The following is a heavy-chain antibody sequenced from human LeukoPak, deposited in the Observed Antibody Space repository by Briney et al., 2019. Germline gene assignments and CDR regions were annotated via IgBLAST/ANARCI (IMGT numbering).Heavy chain of an antibody. V-gene: IGHV4-59*11. CDR1: GGSISSHY. Sequence: SETLSLTCTVSGGSISSHYWSWIRQPPGKGLEWIGYIYYSGSTKYNPSLKSRVTISVDTSKNQFSLKLSSVTAADTAVYYCARSKGDYWGQGTLVTVSS. CDR3: ARSKGDY. J-gene: IGHJ4*02. CDR2: IYYSGST.